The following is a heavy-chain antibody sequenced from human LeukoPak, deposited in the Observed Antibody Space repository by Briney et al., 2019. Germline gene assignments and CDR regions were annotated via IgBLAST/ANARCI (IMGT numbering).Heavy chain of an antibody. CDR3: ARAPGPYYYYYYMDV. V-gene: IGHV3-21*01. CDR1: GFTFSSYS. D-gene: IGHD1-1*01. J-gene: IGHJ6*03. CDR2: ISSSSSYI. Sequence: GGSLRLSCAASGFTFSSYSMNWVRQAPGKGLEWVSSISSSSSYIYYADSVKGRFTISRDNAKNSLYLQMNNLRAEDTAVYYCARAPGPYYYYYYMDVWGKGTTVTISS.